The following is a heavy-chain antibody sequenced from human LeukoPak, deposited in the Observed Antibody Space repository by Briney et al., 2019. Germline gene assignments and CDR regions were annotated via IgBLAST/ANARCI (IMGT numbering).Heavy chain of an antibody. CDR1: GGSIISYY. CDR2: IYTSGST. CDR3: ARDRAPTYYDSSGYHVAFDL. Sequence: PSETLSLTCTASGGSIISYYWSWIRQPAGKGLEWIGRIYTSGSTNYNPSLKSRVTISVDKSKNQFSLKLSSVTAADTAVYYCARDRAPTYYDSSGYHVAFDLWRQGTMDTVPS. V-gene: IGHV4-4*07. D-gene: IGHD3-22*01. J-gene: IGHJ3*01.